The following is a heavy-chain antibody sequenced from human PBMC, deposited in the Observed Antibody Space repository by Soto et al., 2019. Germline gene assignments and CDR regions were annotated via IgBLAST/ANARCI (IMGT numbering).Heavy chain of an antibody. Sequence: QVQLVESGGGVVQPGRSLRLSCVASGFTFSSYPIHWVRQAPGKGLEWVTTISSDGNDKYYSDSVKGRFTTSRDNSKNRVYSQMTTLRFKNRAVSYCAKEGVPAKYSNYGMAVWGQGTPVTFSS. D-gene: IGHD3-10*01. CDR3: AKEGVPAKYSNYGMAV. J-gene: IGHJ6*02. CDR2: ISSDGNDK. V-gene: IGHV3-30*04. CDR1: GFTFSSYP.